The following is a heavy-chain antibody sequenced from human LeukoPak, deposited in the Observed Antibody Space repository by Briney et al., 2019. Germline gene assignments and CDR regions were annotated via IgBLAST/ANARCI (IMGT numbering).Heavy chain of an antibody. CDR2: INSDGSST. CDR3: ARDASDGSSGYYSIPAPYWDY. CDR1: GFTFSSYW. Sequence: GGSLRLSCAASGFTFSSYWMHWVRQAPGKGLVWVSRINSDGSSTSYADSVKGRFTISRGNAKNTLYLQMNSLRAEDTAVYYCARDASDGSSGYYSIPAPYWDYWGQGTLVTVSS. D-gene: IGHD3-22*01. V-gene: IGHV3-74*01. J-gene: IGHJ4*02.